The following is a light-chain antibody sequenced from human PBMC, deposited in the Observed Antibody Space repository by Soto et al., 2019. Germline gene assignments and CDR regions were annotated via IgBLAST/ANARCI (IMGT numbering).Light chain of an antibody. CDR3: ISYTGKSASDV. V-gene: IGLV2-14*01. CDR1: STDVGAYNY. CDR2: EVT. J-gene: IGLJ1*01. Sequence: QSALAQPASVSGSPGQSITISCTGTSTDVGAYNYVAWYQHHPGKAPKLIIYEVTNRPSGVSYRFSASKSGNTASLTISGLHSEDEADYYCISYTGKSASDVFGTGTKLTVL.